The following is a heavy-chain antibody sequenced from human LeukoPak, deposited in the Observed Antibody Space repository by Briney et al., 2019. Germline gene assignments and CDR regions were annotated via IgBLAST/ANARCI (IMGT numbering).Heavy chain of an antibody. CDR2: VSGSGGST. V-gene: IGHV3-23*01. J-gene: IGHJ4*02. CDR3: AKELYYDSSGYPSAFDY. CDR1: GFTFSNYT. D-gene: IGHD3-22*01. Sequence: PGGSLRLSCAASGFTFSNYTISWVRQAPGKGLEWVSAVSGSGGSTYYADSVKGRFTISRDNSKNTLYLQMNSLRAEDTAVYYCAKELYYDSSGYPSAFDYWGQGTLVTVSS.